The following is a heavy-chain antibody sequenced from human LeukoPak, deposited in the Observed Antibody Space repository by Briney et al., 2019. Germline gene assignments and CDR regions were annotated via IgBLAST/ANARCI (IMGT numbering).Heavy chain of an antibody. CDR3: AKVTSSYNYFDY. J-gene: IGHJ4*02. V-gene: IGHV3-23*01. D-gene: IGHD2-2*01. Sequence: PGRSLRLSCTASGFTFSTYAMSWVRQAPGKGLEWVSTFSGSGGRTLYADPVKGRFVISRDNSKNTLYLQMNSLRAEDTAVYYCAKVTSSYNYFDYWGQGAPVTVSS. CDR1: GFTFSTYA. CDR2: FSGSGGRT.